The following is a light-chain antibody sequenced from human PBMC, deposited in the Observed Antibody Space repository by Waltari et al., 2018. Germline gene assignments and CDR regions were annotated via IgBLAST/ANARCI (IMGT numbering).Light chain of an antibody. CDR2: EVT. CDR3: SSYAHNNHFV. V-gene: IGLV2-8*01. Sequence: QSVLTQPPSATGSPGQSVTISCTGTNSYVGAYNYVSWYQQPPGKVPKLLIYEVTKRPSGVPYRFSGSKSGNTASLTVSGLQADDEADYYCSSYAHNNHFVFGTGTKVTVL. J-gene: IGLJ1*01. CDR1: NSYVGAYNY.